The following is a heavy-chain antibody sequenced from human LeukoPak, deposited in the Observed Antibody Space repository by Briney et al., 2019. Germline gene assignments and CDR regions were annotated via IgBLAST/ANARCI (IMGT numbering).Heavy chain of an antibody. Sequence: GGSLRLSCAASGFTFSSYAVSWVRQPPGKGLQWVSAISGSGGSTYYADSVKGRFTISRDNSKNTLFLQMNSLRVEDTAVYYCAKSDSSSWSRNWFDPRGQGTLVTVSS. CDR2: ISGSGGST. CDR1: GFTFSSYA. V-gene: IGHV3-23*01. CDR3: AKSDSSSWSRNWFDP. J-gene: IGHJ5*02. D-gene: IGHD6-13*01.